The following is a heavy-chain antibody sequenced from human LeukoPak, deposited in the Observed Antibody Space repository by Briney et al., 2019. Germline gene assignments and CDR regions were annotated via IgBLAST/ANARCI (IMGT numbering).Heavy chain of an antibody. V-gene: IGHV3-23*01. Sequence: GGSLRLSCAASGFTFTSYAMSWVRQAPGKGLEWVSTISGSGGSTYYADSVKGRFTISRDSSKNTLSLQMNSLRAEDTAVYYCAKIPKGGYFDYWGQGTLVTVSS. CDR3: AKIPKGGYFDY. CDR1: GFTFTSYA. D-gene: IGHD2-2*01. J-gene: IGHJ4*02. CDR2: ISGSGGST.